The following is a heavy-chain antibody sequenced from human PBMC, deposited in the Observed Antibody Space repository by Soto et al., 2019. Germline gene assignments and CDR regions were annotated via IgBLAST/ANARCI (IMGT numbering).Heavy chain of an antibody. V-gene: IGHV1-18*01. CDR2: ISAYNGNT. D-gene: IGHD5-18*01. Sequence: ASVKVFCKASGYTFTSYGISWVRQASGQGLEWMGWISAYNGNTNYAQKLQGRVTMTTDTSTSTAYMELRSLRSDDTAVYYCARDTGIQLWLGIYYYGMDVWGQGTTVTVSS. CDR1: GYTFTSYG. J-gene: IGHJ6*02. CDR3: ARDTGIQLWLGIYYYGMDV.